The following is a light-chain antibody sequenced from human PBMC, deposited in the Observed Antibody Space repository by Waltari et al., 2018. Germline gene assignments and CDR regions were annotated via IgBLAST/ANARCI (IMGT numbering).Light chain of an antibody. Sequence: EIVLTQSPATLSLSPGERATLSCRASQSVSSYLAWYQQKPGQAPRLLIYDASNRATGIPDMFSGSGSGTDFTLTISSLEPEDFAVYYCQQRSNWPITFGQGTRLEIK. J-gene: IGKJ5*01. CDR1: QSVSSY. CDR3: QQRSNWPIT. CDR2: DAS. V-gene: IGKV3-11*01.